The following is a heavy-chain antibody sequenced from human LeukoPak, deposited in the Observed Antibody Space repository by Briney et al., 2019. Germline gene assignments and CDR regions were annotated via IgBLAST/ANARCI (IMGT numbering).Heavy chain of an antibody. CDR2: ISGSGGST. J-gene: IGHJ4*02. Sequence: HPGGSLRLSCTVSGFTVSSNSMSWVRQAPGKGLEWVSAISGSGGSTYYADSVKGRFTISRDNSKNTLYLQMNSLRAEDTAVYYCAKAGAAAGPSPLDYWGQGTLVTVSS. CDR3: AKAGAAAGPSPLDY. D-gene: IGHD6-13*01. V-gene: IGHV3-23*01. CDR1: GFTVSSNS.